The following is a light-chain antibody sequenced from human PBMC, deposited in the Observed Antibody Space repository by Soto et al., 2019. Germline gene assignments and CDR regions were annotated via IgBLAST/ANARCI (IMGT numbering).Light chain of an antibody. Sequence: DIQMTQSPSTLSASVGDRVTITCRASQSISNWLAWYQQKPGKAPKLLIYDASSLESGVPSRFSGSGSGTEFTLTIISLQPDDFATYYCQQYNSFSPWTFGQGTKVEIK. CDR3: QQYNSFSPWT. J-gene: IGKJ1*01. CDR1: QSISNW. CDR2: DAS. V-gene: IGKV1-5*01.